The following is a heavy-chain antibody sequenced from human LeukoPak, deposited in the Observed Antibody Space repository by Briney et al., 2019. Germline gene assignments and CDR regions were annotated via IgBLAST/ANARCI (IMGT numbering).Heavy chain of an antibody. CDR1: GFTFSSYA. V-gene: IGHV3-21*01. CDR3: ARPTYGDYGMDV. Sequence: GGSLRLSCAASGFTFSSYAMNWVRQAPGKGLEWVSSISSSSTYIYYADSVKGRFTISRDNAKNSLYLQMNSLRDEDTAVYYCARPTYGDYGMDVWGQGTTVTVSS. J-gene: IGHJ6*02. D-gene: IGHD4-17*01. CDR2: ISSSSTYI.